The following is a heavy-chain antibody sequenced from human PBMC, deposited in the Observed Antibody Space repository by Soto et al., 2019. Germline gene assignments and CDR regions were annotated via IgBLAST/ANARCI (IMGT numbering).Heavy chain of an antibody. CDR3: AKDPVIRFLEVQKYE. Sequence: EAQLLESGGGLAQPGGSLRLTCAASGFTFSSYAMSWVRQAPGKGLEWVSGISFSGGSTYYVDSVKGRFTISRDNSKKTLHLQMDSLRVEDTAVYYCAKDPVIRFLEVQKYEWGQGTLVTVSS. D-gene: IGHD3-3*01. J-gene: IGHJ4*02. V-gene: IGHV3-23*01. CDR1: GFTFSSYA. CDR2: ISFSGGST.